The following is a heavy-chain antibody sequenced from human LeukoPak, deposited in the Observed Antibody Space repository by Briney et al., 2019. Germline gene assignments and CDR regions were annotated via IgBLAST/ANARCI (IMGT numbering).Heavy chain of an antibody. CDR1: GYSFTSYW. D-gene: IGHD2-21*02. J-gene: IGHJ4*02. Sequence: GESLKISCKGSGYSFTSYWIGWVRQMPGRGLEWMGVIYPGDSESRYSSSFQGQVTISVDKSINSAYLQWSSLKASDTAMYYCARHSDCGGDCPFDYWGQGTLVTVSS. V-gene: IGHV5-51*01. CDR3: ARHSDCGGDCPFDY. CDR2: IYPGDSES.